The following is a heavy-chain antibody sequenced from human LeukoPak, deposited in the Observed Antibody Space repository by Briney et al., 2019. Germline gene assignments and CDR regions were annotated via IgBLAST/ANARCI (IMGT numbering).Heavy chain of an antibody. CDR1: GFTFSSYE. CDR3: ARAYSGSYYGEFDY. V-gene: IGHV3-48*03. CDR2: ISSSGSTI. D-gene: IGHD1-26*01. Sequence: PGGSLRLSCAASGFTFSSYEMNWVRQAPGKGLEWVSYISSSGSTIYYADSVKGRFTISRDNAKNSLCLQMNSLRAEDTAVYYCARAYSGSYYGEFDYWGQGTLVTVSS. J-gene: IGHJ4*02.